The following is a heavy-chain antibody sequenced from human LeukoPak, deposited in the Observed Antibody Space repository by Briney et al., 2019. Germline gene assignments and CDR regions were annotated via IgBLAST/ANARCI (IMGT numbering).Heavy chain of an antibody. CDR1: GDSVSSNSAA. V-gene: IGHV6-1*01. CDR2: TYYRSKWYN. D-gene: IGHD2/OR15-2a*01. J-gene: IGHJ2*01. Sequence: SQTLSLTCAISGDSVSSNSAAWNWIRQSPSRGFVWLGRTYYRSKWYNDYAVSVKSRITINPDTSKNQFSLQLNSVTPEDTAVYYCARGKWKLLSHYWCFDLWGRGTLVTVSS. CDR3: ARGKWKLLSHYWCFDL.